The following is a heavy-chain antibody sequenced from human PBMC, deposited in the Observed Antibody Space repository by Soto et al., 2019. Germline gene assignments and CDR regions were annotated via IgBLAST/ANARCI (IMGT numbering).Heavy chain of an antibody. J-gene: IGHJ5*02. V-gene: IGHV3-49*03. CDR2: IRSKSYVGTT. CDR3: TTRRCSSTSCDHRDNCFDP. CDR1: GFTFGEYA. Sequence: LRLSCTASGFTFGEYAMSWLRQAPGMGMEGVGFIRSKSYVGTTEYAASVKVRFTISRDDSKSIAYMQMNSLKTEDTADYYCTTRRCSSTSCDHRDNCFDPCGQGTLVTVAS. D-gene: IGHD2-2*01.